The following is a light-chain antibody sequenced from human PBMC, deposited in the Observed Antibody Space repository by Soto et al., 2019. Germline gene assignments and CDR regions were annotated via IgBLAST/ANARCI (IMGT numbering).Light chain of an antibody. Sequence: QSALTQPASVSGSPGQSITISCTGTSSDVGGYNYVSWYQQHPGKAPKLMIYDVSNRPSGVSNRLSGSKSGNTASLTISGLQAEDVADYYCSSYTSSSTGVFGTGTKLTVL. CDR1: SSDVGGYNY. V-gene: IGLV2-14*01. CDR3: SSYTSSSTGV. J-gene: IGLJ1*01. CDR2: DVS.